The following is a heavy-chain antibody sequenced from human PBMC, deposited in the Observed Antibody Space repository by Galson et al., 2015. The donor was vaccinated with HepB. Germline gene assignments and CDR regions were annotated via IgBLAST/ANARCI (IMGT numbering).Heavy chain of an antibody. CDR3: ARDRYDSSGYYPGWFDP. D-gene: IGHD3-22*01. J-gene: IGHJ5*02. CDR2: ISYDGSNK. V-gene: IGHV3-30-3*01. Sequence: SLRLSCAASGFTFSRYAMHWVRQAPGKGLEWVAVISYDGSNKYYADSVKGRFTISRDNSRNTLYLQMNSLRAEDTAVYYCARDRYDSSGYYPGWFDPWGQGTLVTVSS. CDR1: GFTFSRYA.